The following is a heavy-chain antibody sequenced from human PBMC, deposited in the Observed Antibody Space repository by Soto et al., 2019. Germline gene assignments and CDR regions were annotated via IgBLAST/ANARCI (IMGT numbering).Heavy chain of an antibody. D-gene: IGHD1-26*01. CDR1: VYNFNTYD. V-gene: IGHV1-8*01. Sequence: QGQLVQSGAEVTKPGDSVQVSCRAYVYNFNTYDIHWVRQATGQGLEWLGWMSPNSGATGYAQESQGRVTMTRDTSISTAYMELSKLRSEDTAIFYCARVVEAGVDVWGQGTTVTVSS. CDR2: MSPNSGAT. CDR3: ARVVEAGVDV. J-gene: IGHJ6*01.